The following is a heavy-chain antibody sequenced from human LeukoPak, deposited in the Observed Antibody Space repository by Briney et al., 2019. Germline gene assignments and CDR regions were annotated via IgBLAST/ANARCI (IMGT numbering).Heavy chain of an antibody. CDR3: AKAQASKVTAAFSRGFDH. CDR1: GFTFSTYG. CDR2: ISVGGSNI. D-gene: IGHD6-13*01. J-gene: IGHJ5*02. Sequence: PGGSLRVSCVASGFTFSTYGLAWVRHAPGKGLEWVSSISVGGSNIYYGDSVKGRFTISRDSSKNTLYLQLNSLRVEDTAIYYCAKAQASKVTAAFSRGFDHWGQGTLVTVSS. V-gene: IGHV3-23*01.